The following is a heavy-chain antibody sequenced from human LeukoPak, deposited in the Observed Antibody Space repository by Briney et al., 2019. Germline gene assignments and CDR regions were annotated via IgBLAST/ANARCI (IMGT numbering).Heavy chain of an antibody. Sequence: SETLSLTCAVYGGSFSGYYWSWIRQPPGKGLEWIGEINHSGSTNYNPSLKSRVTISVDTSKNQFSLKLSSVTAADTAVYYCARRPSETIDYWGQGTLVTVSS. J-gene: IGHJ4*02. CDR2: INHSGST. CDR1: GGSFSGYY. CDR3: ARRPSETIDY. V-gene: IGHV4-34*01.